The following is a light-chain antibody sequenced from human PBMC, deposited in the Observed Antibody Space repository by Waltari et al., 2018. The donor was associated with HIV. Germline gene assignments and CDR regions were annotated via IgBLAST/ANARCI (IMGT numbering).Light chain of an antibody. CDR1: QSISSY. V-gene: IGKV1-39*01. J-gene: IGKJ1*01. Sequence: DIQMTQSPSSLSASVGGSVTIPCRASQSISSYLNWYQQKPGKAPKLLIYAASSLQSGVPSRFSGSGSGTDFTLTISSLQPEDFATYYCQQSYSTPRTFGQGTKVEIK. CDR2: AAS. CDR3: QQSYSTPRT.